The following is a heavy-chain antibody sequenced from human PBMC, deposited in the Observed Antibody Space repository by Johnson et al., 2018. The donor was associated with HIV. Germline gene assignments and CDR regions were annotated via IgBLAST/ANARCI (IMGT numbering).Heavy chain of an antibody. CDR1: GFTFDDHG. CDR2: INWNGGST. D-gene: IGHD3-16*02. V-gene: IGHV3-20*04. J-gene: IGHJ3*02. Sequence: VQLVESGGGVERPGGSLRLSCAGSGFTFDDHGMSWVRQVPGKGLEWVSGINWNGGSTGYADSVKGRFTISRDNAKNSLYLQMNSLRAEDTALYYCARVVMITFGGVIALDAFDIWGQGTMVTVSS. CDR3: ARVVMITFGGVIALDAFDI.